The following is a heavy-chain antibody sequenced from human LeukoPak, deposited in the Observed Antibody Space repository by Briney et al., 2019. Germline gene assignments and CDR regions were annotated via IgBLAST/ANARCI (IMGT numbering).Heavy chain of an antibody. CDR1: GGSISSSSYY. Sequence: SETLSLTCTVSGGSISSSSYYWGWIRQPPGKGLEWNRCIYYSGSTYYNPSLKSRVTISVDTSKNQFSLKLSSVTAADTAVYYCATGYSSGWYYYYMDVWGKGTTVTVSS. J-gene: IGHJ6*03. D-gene: IGHD6-19*01. CDR2: IYYSGST. CDR3: ATGYSSGWYYYYMDV. V-gene: IGHV4-39*01.